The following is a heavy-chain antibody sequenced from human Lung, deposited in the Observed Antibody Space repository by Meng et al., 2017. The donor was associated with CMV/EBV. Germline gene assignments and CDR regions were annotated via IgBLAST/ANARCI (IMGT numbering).Heavy chain of an antibody. Sequence: QVQLVQSGAEVKKPGASVKASCKASGYTFTSYGISWVRQAPGQGLEWMGWISAYNGNTNYAQKLQGRVTMTTDTSTSTAYMELRSLRSDDTAVYYCARDWLSGDYLWGWFDPWGQGTLVTVSS. V-gene: IGHV1-18*01. CDR1: GYTFTSYG. CDR3: ARDWLSGDYLWGWFDP. CDR2: ISAYNGNT. J-gene: IGHJ5*02. D-gene: IGHD4-17*01.